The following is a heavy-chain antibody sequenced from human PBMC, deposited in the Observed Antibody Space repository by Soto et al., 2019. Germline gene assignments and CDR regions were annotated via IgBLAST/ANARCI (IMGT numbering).Heavy chain of an antibody. D-gene: IGHD2-2*01. CDR2: MYYSGST. J-gene: IGHJ5*02. Sequence: TLSLTCTVSGGSISSYYWSWIRQPPGKGLEWIGYMYYSGSTNYNPSLKSRVTISVDTSKNQFSLKLSSVTAADTAVYYCARVWSYCISTSCYGRWFDPWGQGTLVTVSS. V-gene: IGHV4-59*01. CDR3: ARVWSYCISTSCYGRWFDP. CDR1: GGSISSYY.